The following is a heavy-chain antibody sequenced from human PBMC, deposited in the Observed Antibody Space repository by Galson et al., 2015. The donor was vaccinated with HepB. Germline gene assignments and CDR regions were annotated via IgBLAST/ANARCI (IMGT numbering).Heavy chain of an antibody. D-gene: IGHD3-22*01. Sequence: SLRLSCAASGFTFSSYAMHWVRQAPGKGLEYVSAISSNGGSTYYADSVKGRFTISRDNSKNTLYLQMSSLRAEDTAVYYCVKDHYYDSSGFGYYYGMDVWGQGTTVTVSS. CDR3: VKDHYYDSSGFGYYYGMDV. V-gene: IGHV3-64D*06. J-gene: IGHJ6*02. CDR2: ISSNGGST. CDR1: GFTFSSYA.